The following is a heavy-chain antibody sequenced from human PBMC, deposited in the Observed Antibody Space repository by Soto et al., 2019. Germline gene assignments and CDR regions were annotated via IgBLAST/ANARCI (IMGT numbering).Heavy chain of an antibody. D-gene: IGHD2-15*01. CDR1: GRSISSVNYY. CDR2: IYYSGST. V-gene: IGHV4-30-4*01. J-gene: IGHJ4*02. CDR3: ARYGSGECNRGRCYSPFDY. Sequence: SETLSLTCTVSGRSISSVNYYWSWIRQPPGKGLEWIGYIYYSGSTYYNPSLRSRVTISVDTSKNQFSLKLSSVTAADTAVYYCARYGSGECNRGRCYSPFDYWGQGTPVTVSS.